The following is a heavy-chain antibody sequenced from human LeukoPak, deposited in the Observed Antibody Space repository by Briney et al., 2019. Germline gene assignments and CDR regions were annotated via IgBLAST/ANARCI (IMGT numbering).Heavy chain of an antibody. CDR3: AKNRDRITIFGVVIMPHVYFDY. J-gene: IGHJ4*02. Sequence: GESLRLSCAAPGFTFSSYAMSWVRQAPGKGLEWVSAIRGSGGSTYYADSVKGRFTISRDNSKNTLYLQMNSLRAEDTAVYYCAKNRDRITIFGVVIMPHVYFDYWGQGTLVTVSS. CDR1: GFTFSSYA. CDR2: IRGSGGST. D-gene: IGHD3-3*01. V-gene: IGHV3-23*01.